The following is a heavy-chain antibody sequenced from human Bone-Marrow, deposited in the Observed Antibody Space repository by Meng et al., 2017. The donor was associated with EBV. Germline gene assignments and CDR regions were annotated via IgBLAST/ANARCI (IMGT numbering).Heavy chain of an antibody. CDR1: GYTFTSYA. CDR3: ASNLLGSSGYPD. D-gene: IGHD3-22*01. Sequence: QLVPSWAEGKKPGASVKVSCKASGYTFTSYAMHLVRQAPGQRLEWMGWINAGNGNTKYSQKFQGRVTITRDTSASTAYMELRSLRSEDTAVYYCASNLLGSSGYPDWGQGTLVTVSS. V-gene: IGHV1-3*01. CDR2: INAGNGNT. J-gene: IGHJ4*02.